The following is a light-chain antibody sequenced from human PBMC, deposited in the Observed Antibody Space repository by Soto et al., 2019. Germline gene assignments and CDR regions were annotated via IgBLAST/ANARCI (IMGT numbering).Light chain of an antibody. CDR2: GAS. V-gene: IGKV3-20*01. CDR1: QSVSSNF. Sequence: EIVLTQSPGTLSLSPGERATLSCRARQSVSSNFLAWYQQKPGQAPRLLIYGASSRATGIPDRFSGSGSGTDFTLTISRLEPEDFAVYYCQQYGSTFGQGTRLEIK. CDR3: QQYGST. J-gene: IGKJ5*01.